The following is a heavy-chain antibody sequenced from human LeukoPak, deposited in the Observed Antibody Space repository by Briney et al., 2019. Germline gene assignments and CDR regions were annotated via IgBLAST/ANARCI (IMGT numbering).Heavy chain of an antibody. J-gene: IGHJ4*02. CDR3: AGSASLELLLYYFDY. CDR1: GGSISSSGYY. Sequence: SETLSLTCTVSGGSISSSGYYWGWIRQPPGKGLEWIGSIYYSGSTYYNPSLKSRVTISVDTSKNQFSLKLSSVTAADTAVYYWAGSASLELLLYYFDYWGQGTLVTVSS. V-gene: IGHV4-39*07. D-gene: IGHD3-10*01. CDR2: IYYSGST.